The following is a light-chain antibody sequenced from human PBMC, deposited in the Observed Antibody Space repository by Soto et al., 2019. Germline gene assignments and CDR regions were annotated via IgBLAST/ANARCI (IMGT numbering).Light chain of an antibody. V-gene: IGKV3-20*01. Sequence: EVVLTQSPGTLSLSPGERATLSCRASQSVSSSYLAWYQQKHGQAPRLLIYGASNRSTGIPDRFSGSGSGTDFTLTISRLEPKDFAVYYCQQYGSSLPCTFGQGTKVEIK. CDR2: GAS. CDR3: QQYGSSLPCT. J-gene: IGKJ1*01. CDR1: QSVSSSY.